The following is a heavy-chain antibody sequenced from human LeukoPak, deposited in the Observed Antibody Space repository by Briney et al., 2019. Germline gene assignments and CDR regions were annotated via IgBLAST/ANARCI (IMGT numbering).Heavy chain of an antibody. Sequence: GGSLRLSCATSGFTFSSFGIHWVRQAPGKGLEWVAYMSYHGSNKFYADSVKGRFTISRDDSRNTLSLLMSSLRPEDTALYYCVRDKSNSGSYLDFWGQGTLVTVSS. V-gene: IGHV3-30*15. CDR2: MSYHGSNK. J-gene: IGHJ4*02. D-gene: IGHD1-26*01. CDR1: GFTFSSFG. CDR3: VRDKSNSGSYLDF.